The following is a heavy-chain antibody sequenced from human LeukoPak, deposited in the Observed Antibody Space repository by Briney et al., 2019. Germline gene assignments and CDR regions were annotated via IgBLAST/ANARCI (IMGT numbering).Heavy chain of an antibody. J-gene: IGHJ4*02. CDR2: VYYSGTT. CDR3: ARHGSLRGHMGY. CDR1: GGSISLSYYY. Sequence: SETLSLTCSVSGGSISLSYYYWGWIRQPPGKALEWIGSVYYSGTTSYNPSLKSRVTISVDTSKNQFSLKLSSVTAADTAVFYCARHGSLRGHMGYWGQGTLVTVSS. D-gene: IGHD2-2*03. V-gene: IGHV4-39*01.